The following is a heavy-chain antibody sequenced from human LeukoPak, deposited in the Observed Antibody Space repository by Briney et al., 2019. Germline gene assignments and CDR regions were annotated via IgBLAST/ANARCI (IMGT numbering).Heavy chain of an antibody. J-gene: IGHJ6*02. CDR2: ISGSGGST. Sequence: GGSLRLSCAASGFTFSSYAMSWVRQAPGKGLEWVSAISGSGGSTYYADSVKGRFTISRDNSKNTLYLQMNSLRAEDTAVYYCARSRYYYYGMDVWGQGTTVTVSS. CDR1: GFTFSSYA. V-gene: IGHV3-23*01. CDR3: ARSRYYYYGMDV.